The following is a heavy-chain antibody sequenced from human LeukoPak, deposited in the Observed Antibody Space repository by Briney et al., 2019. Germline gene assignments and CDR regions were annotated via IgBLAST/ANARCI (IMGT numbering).Heavy chain of an antibody. CDR1: GGSISSYY. CDR2: IYYSGST. V-gene: IGHV4-59*01. D-gene: IGHD2-15*01. J-gene: IGHJ5*02. Sequence: SETLSLTCTVSGGSISSYYWSWIRQPPGKGLEWIGYIYYSGSTNYNPSLKSRVTISVDMSKNQFSLKLSSVTAADTAVYYCARASETLAWSTRFDPWGQGTLVTVSS. CDR3: ARASETLAWSTRFDP.